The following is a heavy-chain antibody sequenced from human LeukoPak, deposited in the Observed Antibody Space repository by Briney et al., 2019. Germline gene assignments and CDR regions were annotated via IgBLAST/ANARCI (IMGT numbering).Heavy chain of an antibody. CDR3: ARASGTPRAPVDY. CDR1: GGSVRRGNYY. V-gene: IGHV4-61*01. Sequence: PSETLSLTCTVSGGSVRRGNYYWTWIRQPPGKGLEWIGYIYYSGSTNYNPSLKSRVTISVDTSKNQFSLKLSSVTAADTAVYYCARASGTPRAPVDYWGQGTLVTVSS. CDR2: IYYSGST. J-gene: IGHJ4*02. D-gene: IGHD1-14*01.